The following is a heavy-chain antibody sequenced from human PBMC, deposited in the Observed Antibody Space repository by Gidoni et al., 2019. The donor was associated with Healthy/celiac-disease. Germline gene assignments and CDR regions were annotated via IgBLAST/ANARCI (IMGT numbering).Heavy chain of an antibody. CDR1: GFTVSSNY. CDR3: ARGPRDYYDSSGYYRAPGYFQH. Sequence: EVQLVESGGGLIQPGGSLRLSCAASGFTVSSNYMSWVRQAPGKGLEWVSVIYSGGSTYYADSVKGRFTISRDNSKNTLYLQMNSLRAEDTAVYYCARGPRDYYDSSGYYRAPGYFQHWGQGTLVTVSS. V-gene: IGHV3-53*01. D-gene: IGHD3-22*01. CDR2: IYSGGST. J-gene: IGHJ1*01.